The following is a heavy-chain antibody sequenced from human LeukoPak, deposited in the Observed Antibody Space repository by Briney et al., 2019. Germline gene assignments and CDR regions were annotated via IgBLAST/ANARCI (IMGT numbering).Heavy chain of an antibody. CDR1: GFTFSSYG. CDR2: IWYGGSNK. Sequence: GRSLRLSCAASGFTFSSYGMHWVRQAPGKGLEWVAVIWYGGSNKYYADSVKGRFTISRDNSKNTLYLQMNSLRAEDTAVYYCAREPPPSSGWQVDAFDIWGQGTMVTVSS. D-gene: IGHD6-19*01. J-gene: IGHJ3*02. V-gene: IGHV3-33*08. CDR3: AREPPPSSGWQVDAFDI.